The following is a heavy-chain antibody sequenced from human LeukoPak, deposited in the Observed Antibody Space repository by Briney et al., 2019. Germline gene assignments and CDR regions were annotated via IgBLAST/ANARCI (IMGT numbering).Heavy chain of an antibody. CDR2: IYTSGST. V-gene: IGHV4-61*02. J-gene: IGHJ5*02. D-gene: IGHD3-9*01. CDR3: ARALTIFGGFDP. CDR1: GGSISSGSYY. Sequence: SQTLSLTCTVSGGSISSGSYYWSWIRQPAGKGLEWIGRIYTSGSTNYNPSLKSRVTISVDTSENQFSLKLSSVTAADTAVYYCARALTIFGGFDPWGQGTLVTVSS.